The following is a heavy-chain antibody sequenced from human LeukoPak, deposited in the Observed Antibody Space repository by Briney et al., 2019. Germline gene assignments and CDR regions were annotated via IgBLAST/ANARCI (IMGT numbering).Heavy chain of an antibody. CDR1: GFTFSSYS. CDR3: ARGGIKPRGAFDI. V-gene: IGHV3-48*01. CDR2: ISSSSSTI. J-gene: IGHJ3*02. Sequence: PGGSLRLSCAASGFTFSSYSMNWVRQAPGKGLEWVSYISSSSSTIYYADSVKGRFTISRDNAKNSLYLQMNRLRAEDTAVYYCARGGIKPRGAFDIWGQGTMVTVSS. D-gene: IGHD1-26*01.